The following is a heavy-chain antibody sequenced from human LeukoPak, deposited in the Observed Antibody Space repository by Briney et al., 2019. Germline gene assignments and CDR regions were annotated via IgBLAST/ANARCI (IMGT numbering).Heavy chain of an antibody. Sequence: PGGSLRLSCAASGFTFTSYAMHWVRQAPGQRLEWMGWINAGNGNTKYSQEFQGRVTITRDTSASTAYMELSSLRSEDMAVYYCARDLTAWGQGTLVTVSS. V-gene: IGHV1-3*03. CDR1: GFTFTSYA. CDR2: INAGNGNT. D-gene: IGHD4/OR15-4a*01. J-gene: IGHJ5*02. CDR3: ARDLTA.